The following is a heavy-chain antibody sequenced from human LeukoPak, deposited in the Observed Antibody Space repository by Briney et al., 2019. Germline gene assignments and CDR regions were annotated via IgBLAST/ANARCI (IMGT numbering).Heavy chain of an antibody. D-gene: IGHD3-22*01. CDR2: IYYSGST. V-gene: IGHV4-59*01. CDR1: GGSISSYY. J-gene: IGHJ1*01. CDR3: ARAHNYYDSSGYQTAEYFQH. Sequence: SETLSLTCTVSGGSISSYYWSWIRQPPGKGLEWIGYIYYSGSTNYNPSLKSRVTISVDTSKNQFSLKLSSVTAADTAVYYCARAHNYYDSSGYQTAEYFQHWGQGTLSPSPQ.